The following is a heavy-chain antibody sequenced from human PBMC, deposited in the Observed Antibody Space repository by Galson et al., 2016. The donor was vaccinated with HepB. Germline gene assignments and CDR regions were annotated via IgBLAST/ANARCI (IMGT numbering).Heavy chain of an antibody. V-gene: IGHV3-23*01. CDR1: GFTFSSYA. J-gene: IGHJ3*02. Sequence: SLRLSCAASGFTFSSYAMSWVRQAPGKGLEWVAVISGSGASTYYADSVKGRFTISRDNSKNTLYLQVNSLRVEDTAISYCARGCTTRCNSAFDIWGQGTMVTVSS. D-gene: IGHD2-2*02. CDR2: ISGSGAST. CDR3: ARGCTTRCNSAFDI.